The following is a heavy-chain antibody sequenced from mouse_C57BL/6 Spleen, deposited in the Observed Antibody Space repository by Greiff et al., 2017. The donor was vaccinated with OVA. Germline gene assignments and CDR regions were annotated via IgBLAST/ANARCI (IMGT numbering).Heavy chain of an antibody. V-gene: IGHV2-2*01. Sequence: VKLMESGPGLVQPSQSLSITCTVSGFSLTSYGVHWVRQSPGKGLEWLGVIWSGGSTDYNAAFISRLSISKDNSKSQVFFKMNSLQADDTAIYYCARGPNYYGSSPWFAYWGQGTLVTVSA. D-gene: IGHD1-1*01. J-gene: IGHJ3*01. CDR1: GFSLTSYG. CDR2: IWSGGST. CDR3: ARGPNYYGSSPWFAY.